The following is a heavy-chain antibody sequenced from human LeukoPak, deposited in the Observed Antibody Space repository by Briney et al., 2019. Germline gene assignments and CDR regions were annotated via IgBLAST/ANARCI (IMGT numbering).Heavy chain of an antibody. J-gene: IGHJ4*02. V-gene: IGHV1-18*04. CDR3: ARGVAAAEYYFDY. D-gene: IGHD6-13*01. CDR2: ISVYNGNT. CDR1: GYTFTGYY. Sequence: ASVKVSCKASGYTFTGYYFYWLRQAPGQGLQWMGWISVYNGNTNYAQKLEGRVTMTTDTSTSTAYMELRSLRSDDTAVYYCARGVAAAEYYFDYWGQGTLVTVSS.